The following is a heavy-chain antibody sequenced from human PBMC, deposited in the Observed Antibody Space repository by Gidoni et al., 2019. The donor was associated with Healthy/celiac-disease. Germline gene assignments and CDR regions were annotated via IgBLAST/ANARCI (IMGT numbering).Heavy chain of an antibody. CDR2: SSSSSSYI. J-gene: IGHJ4*02. CDR3: ARDALEGLLWFGPDY. V-gene: IGHV3-21*01. D-gene: IGHD3-10*01. Sequence: EVQLVESGGGLVKPGGSLRLSCAASGFTFRSYRRTLVRQAPGKGREWVSSSSSSSSYIYDAESGKGRFTIARDNAKNSLYLQMNSLRSEDTAVYYCARDALEGLLWFGPDYWGQGTLVTVSS. CDR1: GFTFRSYR.